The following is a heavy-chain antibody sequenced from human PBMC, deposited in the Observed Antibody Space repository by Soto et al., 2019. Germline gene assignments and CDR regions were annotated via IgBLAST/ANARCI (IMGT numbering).Heavy chain of an antibody. V-gene: IGHV3-23*01. D-gene: IGHD3-3*01. Sequence: PGGSLSLSCAASGFTLSSYAMTWVRQAPGKGLEWVSVITYNGDNTYYADSVKGRFTISSDNTKDTVHLQMKSLGAEDTVVYYCARYIRGPTVFCLDFWGPGVLVTVSS. J-gene: IGHJ4*02. CDR3: ARYIRGPTVFCLDF. CDR1: GFTLSSYA. CDR2: ITYNGDNT.